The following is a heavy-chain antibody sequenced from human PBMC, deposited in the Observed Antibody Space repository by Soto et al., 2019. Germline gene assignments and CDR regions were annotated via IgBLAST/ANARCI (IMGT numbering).Heavy chain of an antibody. CDR1: GCSISSYY. V-gene: IGHV4-59*01. D-gene: IGHD3-22*01. Sequence: SDSLSRTSTVSGCSISSYYWGWIRQPPGKGLEWIGYIYHSGSTNYNPSLTSRVTISIDTSKNQFSLNLRSLTAADTAVYYCARDFYDISGYYYDWGQGILFTASS. CDR3: ARDFYDISGYYYD. J-gene: IGHJ1*01. CDR2: IYHSGST.